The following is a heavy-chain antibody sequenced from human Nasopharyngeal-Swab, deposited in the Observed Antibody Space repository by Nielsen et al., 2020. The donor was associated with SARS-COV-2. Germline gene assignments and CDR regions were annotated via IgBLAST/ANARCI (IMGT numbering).Heavy chain of an antibody. J-gene: IGHJ4*02. CDR3: ARGFDY. V-gene: IGHV4-61*08. CDR2: IYYSGST. CDR1: GFSLCTGGVG. Sequence: SGPTLVKPTQTLTLTCTFSGFSLCTGGVGVGWIRQPPGKGLEWIGYIYYSGSTNYNPSLKSRVTISVDTSKNQFSLKLSSVTAADTAVYYCARGFDYWGQGTLVTVSS.